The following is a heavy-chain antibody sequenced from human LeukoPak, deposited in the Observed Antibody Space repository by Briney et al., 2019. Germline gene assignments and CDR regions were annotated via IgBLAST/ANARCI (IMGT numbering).Heavy chain of an antibody. CDR1: GYTFTRYG. J-gene: IGHJ3*02. Sequence: ASVTVSCKASGYTFTRYGISWVRQAPGQGLEWMGWISAYNGNTNYAQKLQGRVTMTTDTSTSTAYRELRSLRSDDTAVYYCARVSLRAFDIWGQGTMVTVSS. V-gene: IGHV1-18*01. CDR2: ISAYNGNT. CDR3: ARVSLRAFDI.